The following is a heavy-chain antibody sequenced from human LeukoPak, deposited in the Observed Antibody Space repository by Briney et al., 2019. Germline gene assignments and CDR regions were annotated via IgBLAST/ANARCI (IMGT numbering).Heavy chain of an antibody. V-gene: IGHV3-15*01. CDR1: GFTFRNAW. J-gene: IGHJ6*03. CDR2: IKSKTDGGTT. CDR3: TTRLSSTSLYSRYYYYYMDV. Sequence: GGSLRLSCAVSGFTFRNAWMNWVRQAPGKGLEWVGRIKSKTDGGTTDYAAPVKGRFTISRDDSKNTLYLQMNSLKTEDTAVYYCTTRLSSTSLYSRYYYYYMDVWGKGTTVTISS. D-gene: IGHD2-2*01.